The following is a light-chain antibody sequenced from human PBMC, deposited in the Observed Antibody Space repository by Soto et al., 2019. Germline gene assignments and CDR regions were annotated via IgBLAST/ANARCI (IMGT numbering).Light chain of an antibody. J-gene: IGLJ2*01. CDR1: SSDVGSYNL. V-gene: IGLV2-23*01. CDR3: CSYAGSSTLGV. Sequence: QSALTQPASVSGSPGQSITISCTGTSSDVGSYNLVSWYQQHPGKAPKLMIYEGSKRPSGVSNRFSGSKSGNTASLTISGRQAEDGADYYCCSYAGSSTLGVFGGGTKVTVL. CDR2: EGS.